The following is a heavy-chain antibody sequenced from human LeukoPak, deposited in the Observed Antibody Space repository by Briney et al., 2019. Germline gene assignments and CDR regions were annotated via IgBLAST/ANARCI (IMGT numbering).Heavy chain of an antibody. Sequence: GGSLRLSCAASGLTFSSNWMHWVRQAPGKGLVWVSRINEDGSTTNYADSVKGRFTISRDNAKNTLYLQMNSLRAEDTAAYYCVRDLGGRSGHWGQGTLVTVSS. CDR3: VRDLGGRSGH. J-gene: IGHJ1*01. D-gene: IGHD1-26*01. CDR1: GLTFSSNW. CDR2: INEDGSTT. V-gene: IGHV3-74*01.